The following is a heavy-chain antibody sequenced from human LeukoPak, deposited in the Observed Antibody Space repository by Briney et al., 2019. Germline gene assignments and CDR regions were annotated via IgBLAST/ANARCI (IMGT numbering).Heavy chain of an antibody. V-gene: IGHV3-74*01. D-gene: IGHD1-26*01. Sequence: GGSLRLSCAASGFSFSSYWMHWVRQAPGKGLVWVSRVNSDGSITNYADSVKGRFTISRDNAKNTLYLQMNSLRAEDTAVYYCARPTYSGSYYWFDYWGQGTLVTVSS. CDR3: ARPTYSGSYYWFDY. CDR2: VNSDGSIT. J-gene: IGHJ4*02. CDR1: GFSFSSYW.